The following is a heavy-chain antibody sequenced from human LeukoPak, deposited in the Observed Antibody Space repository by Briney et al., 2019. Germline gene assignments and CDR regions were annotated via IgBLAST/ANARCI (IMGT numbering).Heavy chain of an antibody. CDR1: GLTFSSYW. CDR2: IKQDGSEK. J-gene: IGHJ4*02. D-gene: IGHD1-1*01. Sequence: PGGSLRLSCAASGLTFSSYWMSWVRQAPGKGLEWVANIKQDGSEKYYVDSVKGRFTISRDNAKNPLYLQMNSLRAEDTAVYYCAREVQLERLGFGKEGSAFDYWGQGTLVTVSS. CDR3: AREVQLERLGFGKEGSAFDY. V-gene: IGHV3-7*01.